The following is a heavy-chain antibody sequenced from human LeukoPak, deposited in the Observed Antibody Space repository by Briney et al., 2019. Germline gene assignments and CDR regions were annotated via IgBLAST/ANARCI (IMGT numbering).Heavy chain of an antibody. D-gene: IGHD3-10*01. CDR1: GYTFTGYY. CDR3: ARDLIPLRLLWFGEGGY. CDR2: INPNSGGT. J-gene: IGHJ4*02. Sequence: VASVKVSCKDSGYTFTGYYMHWVRQAPGQGLERMGWINPNSGGTNYAQKFQGRVTMTRDTSISTAYMELSRLRSDETAVYYCARDLIPLRLLWFGEGGYWGQGTLVIVSS. V-gene: IGHV1-2*02.